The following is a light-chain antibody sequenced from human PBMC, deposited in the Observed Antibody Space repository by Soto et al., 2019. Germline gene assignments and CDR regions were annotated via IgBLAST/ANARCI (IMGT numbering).Light chain of an antibody. J-gene: IGKJ1*01. CDR2: GAS. V-gene: IGKV3-15*01. CDR3: QQYNNWPPWT. Sequence: EIVMTQSPATLSVSPGERATLSCRASQSVSSTLAWYQQKPGQAPRLLIYGASTRATGVPARFSGSGSGTAFTLPISSLQSEDFAVYYCQQYNNWPPWTFGQGTKVEIK. CDR1: QSVSST.